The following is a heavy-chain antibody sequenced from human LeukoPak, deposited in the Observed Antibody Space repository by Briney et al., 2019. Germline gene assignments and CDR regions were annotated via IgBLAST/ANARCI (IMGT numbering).Heavy chain of an antibody. D-gene: IGHD5-24*01. V-gene: IGHV3-49*04. CDR3: TRGDGYNWA. CDR1: GFTFGDYA. CDR2: IRSKAYGGTT. J-gene: IGHJ5*02. Sequence: PEGSLRLSCTASGFTFGDYAMSWVRQAPGKGLEWVGFIRSKAYGGTTEYAASVKGRFTISRDDSKSIAYLQMNSLKTEDTAVYYCTRGDGYNWAWGQGTLVTVSS.